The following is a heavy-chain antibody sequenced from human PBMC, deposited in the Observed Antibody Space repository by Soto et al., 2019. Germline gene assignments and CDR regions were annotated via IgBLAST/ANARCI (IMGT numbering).Heavy chain of an antibody. J-gene: IGHJ4*02. Sequence: EVQLLESGGGLVQPGGSLRLSCAASGFTFSSYAMSWVRQAPGKGLEWVSAISGSGGSTYYADSVKGRFTISRDNSKNTLYLQMISLRAEDTAVYYCAIVRYFDWSYFDYWGQGTLVTVSS. CDR1: GFTFSSYA. CDR3: AIVRYFDWSYFDY. D-gene: IGHD3-9*01. V-gene: IGHV3-23*01. CDR2: ISGSGGST.